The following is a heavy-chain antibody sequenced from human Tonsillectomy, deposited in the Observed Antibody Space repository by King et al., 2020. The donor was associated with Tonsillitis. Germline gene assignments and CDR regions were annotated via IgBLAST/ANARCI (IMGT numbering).Heavy chain of an antibody. CDR1: GYTFTGYY. D-gene: IGHD2-15*01. V-gene: IGHV1-2*02. Sequence: QLVQSGPEVKKPGASVKVSCKASGYTFTGYYMHWVRQAPGQGLEWMGWINPNSGGTNYAQKFQGRVTMTRDTSISTAYMELSRLSSDDTAMYYCARLSYCSGGSCSPCFDPWGKGTLVTVSS. CDR2: INPNSGGT. J-gene: IGHJ5*02. CDR3: ARLSYCSGGSCSPCFDP.